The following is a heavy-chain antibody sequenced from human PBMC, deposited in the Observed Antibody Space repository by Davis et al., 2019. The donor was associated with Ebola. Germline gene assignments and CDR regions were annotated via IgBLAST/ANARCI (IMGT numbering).Heavy chain of an antibody. CDR2: IYYSGST. Sequence: MPSETLSLTCTVSGASIRPYYWSWIRQHPGTGLEWIGYIYYSGSTYSNPSLKGRVTISVDTSKNQFSLKLSSVTAADTAVYYCARVQITIFGVIDYWGQGTLVTVSS. D-gene: IGHD3-3*01. J-gene: IGHJ4*02. CDR1: GASIRPYY. V-gene: IGHV4-31*03. CDR3: ARVQITIFGVIDY.